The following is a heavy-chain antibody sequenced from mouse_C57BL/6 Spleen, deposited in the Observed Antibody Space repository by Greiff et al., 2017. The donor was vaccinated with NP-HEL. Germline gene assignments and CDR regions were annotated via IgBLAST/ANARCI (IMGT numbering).Heavy chain of an antibody. Sequence: VQLQQSGAELVKPGASVKLSCKASGYTFTSYWMQWVKQRPGQGLEWIGEIDPSDSYTNYNQKFKGKATLTVDTSSSTAYMQLSSLTSEDSAVYYCARDYDYPFAYWGQGTLVTVSA. CDR2: IDPSDSYT. CDR1: GYTFTSYW. J-gene: IGHJ3*01. D-gene: IGHD2-4*01. CDR3: ARDYDYPFAY. V-gene: IGHV1-50*01.